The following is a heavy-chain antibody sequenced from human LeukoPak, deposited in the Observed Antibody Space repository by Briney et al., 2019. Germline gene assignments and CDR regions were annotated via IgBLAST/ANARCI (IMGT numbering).Heavy chain of an antibody. CDR2: INHSEST. CDR3: ARAPHDYSRYYYYYYMDV. Sequence: SETLSLTCAVYGGSFSGYYWSWIRQPPGKGLEWIGEINHSESTNYNPSLQSRVTISVHTSKNQFSLKLSSVTAADTAVYYCARAPHDYSRYYYYYYMDVWGKGTTVTVSS. J-gene: IGHJ6*03. D-gene: IGHD4-11*01. CDR1: GGSFSGYY. V-gene: IGHV4-34*01.